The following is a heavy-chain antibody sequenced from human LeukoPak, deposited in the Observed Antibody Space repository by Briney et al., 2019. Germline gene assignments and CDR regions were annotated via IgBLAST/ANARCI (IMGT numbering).Heavy chain of an antibody. CDR2: IYTRGST. Sequence: SETLSLTCTVSGGSINNYWSWIRQPAEKGLEWIGRIYTRGSTNYNPSLKSRVTMSVDTSKNQFSLKLSSVTAADTAVYYCARGRYCSADICSGGDAFDIWGQGTMVSVSS. J-gene: IGHJ3*02. CDR1: GGSINNY. V-gene: IGHV4-4*07. CDR3: ARGRYCSADICSGGDAFDI. D-gene: IGHD2-15*01.